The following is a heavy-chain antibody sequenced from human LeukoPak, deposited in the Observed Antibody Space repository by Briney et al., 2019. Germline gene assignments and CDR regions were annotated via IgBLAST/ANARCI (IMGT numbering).Heavy chain of an antibody. CDR3: AVLFNGYCSGGSCSTDEYYFHY. Sequence: SETLSLTCTVSGDSISSYYWSWIRQPPGKGLEWIGYIYYSGSTNYNPSLKSRVTISVDTSKNQFSLKLSSVTAADTAVYYCAVLFNGYCSGGSCSTDEYYFHYWGQGTLVTVSS. V-gene: IGHV4-59*01. D-gene: IGHD2-15*01. CDR2: IYYSGST. J-gene: IGHJ4*02. CDR1: GDSISSYY.